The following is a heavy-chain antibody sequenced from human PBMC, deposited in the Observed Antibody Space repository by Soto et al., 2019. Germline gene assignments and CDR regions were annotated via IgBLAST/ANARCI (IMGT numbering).Heavy chain of an antibody. CDR2: MNANSGNT. CDR1: GYTFTSYD. D-gene: IGHD1-7*01. CDR3: KLSRGTTAHFYYYYYMDV. Sequence: LVKGSFKASGYTFTSYDINWGRKAKGKEIEWRGWMNANSGNTGYAQKFQGRVTITRNTSRSTAYRKLSSQNSEDKAKKYSKLSRGTTAHFYYYYYMDVCGKRTTVTVSS. V-gene: IGHV1-8*01. J-gene: IGHJ6*03.